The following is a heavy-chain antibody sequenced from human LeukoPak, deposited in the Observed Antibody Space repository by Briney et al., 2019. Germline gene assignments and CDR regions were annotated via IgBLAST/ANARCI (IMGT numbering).Heavy chain of an antibody. CDR3: ARLSGAPVRHPIYHFDY. J-gene: IGHJ4*02. CDR1: GYSISNDYY. D-gene: IGHD2-2*02. Sequence: PSETLSLTSAVSGYSISNDYYWGWVRQPPGKGLEWIGNIYHSGSTYKNPSLKSRLTMSLDTSKNQFSLKLISVTAADTAMYYCARLSGAPVRHPIYHFDYWGQGTLVTVSS. V-gene: IGHV4-38-2*01. CDR2: IYHSGST.